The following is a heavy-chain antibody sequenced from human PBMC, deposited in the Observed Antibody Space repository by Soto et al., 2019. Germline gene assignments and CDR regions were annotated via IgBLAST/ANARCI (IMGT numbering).Heavy chain of an antibody. D-gene: IGHD3-10*01. CDR3: TRGNGSGSYYNAGY. Sequence: EVQLVESGGGLVKPGGSLRLSCAASGFTFSSYNMNWVRQAPGEGLEWVSSISISSTYIQYADSVKGRFTISRDNAKNSLYLQMNSLRAEDTAMYYCTRGNGSGSYYNAGYWGQGTLVTVSS. V-gene: IGHV3-21*06. CDR2: ISISSTYI. CDR1: GFTFSSYN. J-gene: IGHJ4*02.